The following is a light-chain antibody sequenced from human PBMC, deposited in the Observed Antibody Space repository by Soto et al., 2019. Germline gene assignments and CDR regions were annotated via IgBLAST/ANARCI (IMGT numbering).Light chain of an antibody. V-gene: IGKV3-20*01. CDR1: QSVTSSN. J-gene: IGKJ2*01. CDR3: QHYGASQYT. CDR2: GAS. Sequence: IVLTQSPGTLSLSPGETVTLSCRASQSVTSSNLAWYQQKPGQAPRLLIYGASYRATGIADEFTGSGSGADFSLTISRLEHEDFAVYYCQHYGASQYTFGQGTKLEIK.